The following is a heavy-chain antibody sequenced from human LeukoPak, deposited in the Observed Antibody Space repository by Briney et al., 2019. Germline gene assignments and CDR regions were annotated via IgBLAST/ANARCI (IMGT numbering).Heavy chain of an antibody. CDR1: GFTFDDYA. J-gene: IGHJ4*02. D-gene: IGHD3-22*01. V-gene: IGHV3-9*01. Sequence: GRSLRLSCAASGFTFDDYAMHWVRQAPGKGLEWVSGISWNSGSIGYADSVKGRFTISRDNAKNSLYLQMNSLRAEDTALYYCAKRNRRDSSGYPAPFDYWGQGTLVTVSS. CDR3: AKRNRRDSSGYPAPFDY. CDR2: ISWNSGSI.